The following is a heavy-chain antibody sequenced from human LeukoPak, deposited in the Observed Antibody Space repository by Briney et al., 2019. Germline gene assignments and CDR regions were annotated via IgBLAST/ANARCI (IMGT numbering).Heavy chain of an antibody. Sequence: SVKVSCKASGGTFSCYAISWVRQAPGQGLEWMGGIIPIFGTANYAQKFQGRITITTDESTSTAYMELSSLRSEDTAVYYCASDPNYYDSSGYSKKNYFDYRGQGTLVTVSS. CDR2: IIPIFGTA. D-gene: IGHD3-22*01. CDR1: GGTFSCYA. V-gene: IGHV1-69*05. CDR3: ASDPNYYDSSGYSKKNYFDY. J-gene: IGHJ4*02.